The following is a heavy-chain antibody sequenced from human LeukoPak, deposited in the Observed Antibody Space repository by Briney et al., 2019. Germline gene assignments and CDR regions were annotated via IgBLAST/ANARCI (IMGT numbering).Heavy chain of an antibody. V-gene: IGHV3-7*03. Sequence: PGGSLRLSCAASGFTFSSYWMSWVRQAPGKGLEWVANINQDGSEKNYLDSVKGRFTISRDNAKNSLYLQMNSLRAEDTAVYYCTKDPNGDYVGAFDPWGQGTLVTVSS. CDR3: TKDPNGDYVGAFDP. D-gene: IGHD4-17*01. CDR2: INQDGSEK. CDR1: GFTFSSYW. J-gene: IGHJ5*02.